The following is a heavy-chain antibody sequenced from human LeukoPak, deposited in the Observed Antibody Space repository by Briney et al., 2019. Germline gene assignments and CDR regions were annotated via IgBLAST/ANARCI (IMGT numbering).Heavy chain of an antibody. CDR1: GFTFSSYE. J-gene: IGHJ4*02. V-gene: IGHV3-48*03. CDR3: VRDSDRRSDY. Sequence: SGGSLRLSCAASGFTFSSYEMNWVRQAPGKGLEWVSYISSSGSTIYYADSVKGRFTISRDNAKNSLYLQMNSLRAEDTAVYYCVRDSDRRSDYWGQGTLVTVSS. D-gene: IGHD3-22*01. CDR2: ISSSGSTI.